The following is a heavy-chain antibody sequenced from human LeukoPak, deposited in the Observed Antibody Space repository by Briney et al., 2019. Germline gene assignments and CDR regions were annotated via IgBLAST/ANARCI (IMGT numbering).Heavy chain of an antibody. Sequence: SETLSLTCTVSVDSISGYYWSWIRQPPGKGLEWIGYIYYSGRTNYNPSLKSGVTISEDTSKNHFSLRLRSVTAADTAVYYSARALQDYYYGMDVWGQGTTVTVSS. CDR3: ARALQDYYYGMDV. CDR1: VDSISGYY. V-gene: IGHV4-59*08. J-gene: IGHJ6*02. CDR2: IYYSGRT. D-gene: IGHD5-24*01.